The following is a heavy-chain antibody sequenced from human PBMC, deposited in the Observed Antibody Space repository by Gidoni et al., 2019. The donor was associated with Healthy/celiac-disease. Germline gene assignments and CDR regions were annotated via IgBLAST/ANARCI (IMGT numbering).Heavy chain of an antibody. CDR2: IYYSGST. Sequence: QVQLQESGPGLVKPSQTLSLTCTVSGGSISSGGYYWSWIRQHPGKGLEWIGYIYYSGSTYYNPSLKSRVTISVDTSKNQFSLKLSSVTAADTAVYYCARGGYYDSSGYPALFDYWGQGTLVTVSS. CDR1: GGSISSGGYY. V-gene: IGHV4-31*03. CDR3: ARGGYYDSSGYPALFDY. D-gene: IGHD3-22*01. J-gene: IGHJ4*02.